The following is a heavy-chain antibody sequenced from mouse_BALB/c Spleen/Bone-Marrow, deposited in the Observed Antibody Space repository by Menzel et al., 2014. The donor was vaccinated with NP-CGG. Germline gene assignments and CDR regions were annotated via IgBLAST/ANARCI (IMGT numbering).Heavy chain of an antibody. CDR3: ARGGLHYFDY. CDR1: GYTFTSYW. CDR2: IAPGSGST. V-gene: IGHV1S41*01. J-gene: IGHJ2*01. D-gene: IGHD3-3*01. Sequence: DLAKPGASVKLSCKASGYTFTSYWINWIKQRPGQGLEWIGRIAPGSGSTYYNEMFKGKATLIVDTSSSTAYIQLSSLSSEDSAVYFCARGGLHYFDYWGQGTTLTVSS.